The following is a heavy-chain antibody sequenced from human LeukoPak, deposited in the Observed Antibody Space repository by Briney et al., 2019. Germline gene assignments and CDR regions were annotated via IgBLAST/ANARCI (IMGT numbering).Heavy chain of an antibody. CDR3: ARVGTYYDILTGQYWFDP. J-gene: IGHJ5*02. V-gene: IGHV3-48*01. D-gene: IGHD3-9*01. CDR1: GFTVSSNE. CDR2: ISSSSTI. Sequence: QPGGSLRLSCAASGFTVSSNEMSWVRQAPGKGLEWVSYISSSSTIYYADSVKGRFTISRDNAKNSLYLQMNSLRAEDTAVYYCARVGTYYDILTGQYWFDPWGQGTLVTVSS.